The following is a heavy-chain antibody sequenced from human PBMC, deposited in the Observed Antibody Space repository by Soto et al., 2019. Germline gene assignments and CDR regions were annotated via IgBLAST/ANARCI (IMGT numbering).Heavy chain of an antibody. CDR3: ARAPNLSLTFHYYGMDV. CDR2: INPRTGSA. J-gene: IGHJ6*02. Sequence: QVQLMQSGAEVKKPGASVKVSCKASGYTFTSYYIHWVRQAPGQGLGWMGRINPRTGSASYARRFQGRVALNRDTSTSTVYMEVSSLRSEDTAVYYCARAPNLSLTFHYYGMDVWGQGTTVTVSS. V-gene: IGHV1-46*01. CDR1: GYTFTSYY.